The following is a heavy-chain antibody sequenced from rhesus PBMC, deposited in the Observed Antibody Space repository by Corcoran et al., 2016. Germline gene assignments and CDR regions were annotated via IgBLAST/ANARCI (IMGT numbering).Heavy chain of an antibody. Sequence: QLQLQESGPGLVKPSETLSVTCAVPGGSISSSHWSWLRQAPGKGLEWMGYIDGSGSSTNYNPSLKSRVTLSVDTSKNQLSLKLSSVTAADTAVYYCARDRRGSYWGQGVLVTVSS. CDR3: ARDRRGSY. J-gene: IGHJ4*01. V-gene: IGHV4-169*02. CDR2: IDGSGSST. CDR1: GGSISSSH. D-gene: IGHD5-42*01.